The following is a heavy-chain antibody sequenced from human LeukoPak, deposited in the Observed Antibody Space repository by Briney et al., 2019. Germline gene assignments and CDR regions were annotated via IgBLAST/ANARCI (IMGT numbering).Heavy chain of an antibody. CDR2: TYYRSKWSS. V-gene: IGHV6-1*01. Sequence: SQTLSLTCAISGDSVSSNSAAWNWIRQSPSRGLEWLGRTYYRSKWSSDYAVSVKSRITINADTSKNQFSLQLNSVTPEDTAVYYCARSVAVTGNWYFDLWGRGTLVTVSS. D-gene: IGHD6-19*01. CDR3: ARSVAVTGNWYFDL. J-gene: IGHJ2*01. CDR1: GDSVSSNSAA.